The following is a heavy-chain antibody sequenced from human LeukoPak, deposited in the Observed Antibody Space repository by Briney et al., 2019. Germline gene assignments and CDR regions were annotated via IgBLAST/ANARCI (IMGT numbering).Heavy chain of an antibody. CDR2: ISGSGETI. CDR1: ELTFSSYE. V-gene: IGHV3-48*03. CDR3: IPPAAGLRRTISTEYFQH. Sequence: GGSLRLSCAAAELTFSSYEMYWVRQAPGKGLEWVSYISGSGETIYYADSVKGRFTISRDNANKSLYLRMSSLRVGDTAIYYCIPPAAGLRRTISTEYFQHWGQGALVTVSS. D-gene: IGHD6-13*01. J-gene: IGHJ1*01.